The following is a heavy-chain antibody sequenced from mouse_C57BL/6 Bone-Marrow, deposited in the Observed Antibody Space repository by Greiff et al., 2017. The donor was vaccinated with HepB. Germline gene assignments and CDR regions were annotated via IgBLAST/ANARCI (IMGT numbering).Heavy chain of an antibody. J-gene: IGHJ1*03. CDR1: GYTFTSYW. CDR2: IHPNSGST. Sequence: QVQLQQPGAELVKPGASVKLSCKASGYTFTSYWMHWVKQRPGQGLEWIGMIHPNSGSTNYNEKFKSKATLTVDKSSSTAYMQLSSLTSEDSAVYYCATGRSYRWYFDVWGTGTTVTVSS. V-gene: IGHV1-64*01. CDR3: ATGRSYRWYFDV. D-gene: IGHD1-1*01.